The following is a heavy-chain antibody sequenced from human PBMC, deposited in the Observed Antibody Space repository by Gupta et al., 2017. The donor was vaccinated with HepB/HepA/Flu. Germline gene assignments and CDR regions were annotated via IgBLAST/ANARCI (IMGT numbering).Heavy chain of an antibody. Sequence: EVRLEQSGAEVKKPGESLKISCKGSGYRFTTYWIGWVRQMPGKGLEWMGIIHPGDSDTMYNPSFQDQVTISADKSISTAYLQWTSLKASDTVIYYCARAEYYSDSSGTYYFDYWGQGTLVTVSS. J-gene: IGHJ4*02. CDR1: GYRFTTYW. CDR3: ARAEYYSDSSGTYYFDY. CDR2: IHPGDSDT. V-gene: IGHV5-51*01. D-gene: IGHD3-22*01.